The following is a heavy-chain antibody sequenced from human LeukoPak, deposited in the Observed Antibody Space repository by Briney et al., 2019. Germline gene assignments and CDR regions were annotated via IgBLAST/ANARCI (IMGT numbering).Heavy chain of an antibody. CDR1: GGSFSGYY. J-gene: IGHJ5*02. D-gene: IGHD3-3*01. V-gene: IGHV4-34*01. Sequence: SETLSLTCAVYGGSFSGYYWTWIRQPPGKGLEWIGEINHSGSTNYNPSLKSRVTISVDTSKNQFSLKLSSVTAADTAVYYCASFYYDFWSGYGPNWLDPWGQGTLVTVSS. CDR2: INHSGST. CDR3: ASFYYDFWSGYGPNWLDP.